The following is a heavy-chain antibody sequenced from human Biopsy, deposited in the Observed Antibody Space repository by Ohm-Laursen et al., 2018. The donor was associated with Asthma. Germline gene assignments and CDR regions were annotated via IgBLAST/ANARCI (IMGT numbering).Heavy chain of an antibody. CDR3: AKRRGHSGHDNDY. D-gene: IGHD5-12*01. CDR1: GFMFRSFG. V-gene: IGHV3-30*18. CDR2: ISYDGNHK. J-gene: IGHJ4*02. Sequence: SLRLSCAATGFMFRSFGMHWVRQAPGKGLEWVAVISYDGNHKFYEDSVKGRFTISRDNSKNTLYLQMNSLRTEDTAVYYCAKRRGHSGHDNDYWGQGTLVIVSS.